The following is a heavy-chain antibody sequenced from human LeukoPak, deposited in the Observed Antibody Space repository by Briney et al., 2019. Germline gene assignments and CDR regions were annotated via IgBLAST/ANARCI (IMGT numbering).Heavy chain of an antibody. V-gene: IGHV4-61*02. CDR2: IYTSGST. Sequence: SETLSLTCTVSGGSISSGSYYWSWIRQPAGKGLEWIGRIYTSGSTNYNPSLKSRVTISVDTSKNQFSLKLSSVTAADTAVYYCARYLDGDYLYWGQGTLVTVSS. CDR1: GGSISSGSYY. J-gene: IGHJ4*02. CDR3: ARYLDGDYLY. D-gene: IGHD4-17*01.